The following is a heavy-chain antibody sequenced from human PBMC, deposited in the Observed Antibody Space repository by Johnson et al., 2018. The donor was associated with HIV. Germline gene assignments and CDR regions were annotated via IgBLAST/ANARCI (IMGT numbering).Heavy chain of an antibody. J-gene: IGHJ3*02. CDR1: GFTFSSYW. CDR2: INQDGSEK. CDR3: ARVRGKIPRGAFDI. V-gene: IGHV3-7*05. D-gene: IGHD3-10*01. Sequence: VQLVESGGGLVQPGGSLRLSCADSGFTFSSYWMNWVRQAPVKGLEWLANINQDGSEKYYVDSVKGRFTISRDNAKNSLYLQMNSLRAEDTAVYYCARVRGKIPRGAFDIWGQGTMVTVSS.